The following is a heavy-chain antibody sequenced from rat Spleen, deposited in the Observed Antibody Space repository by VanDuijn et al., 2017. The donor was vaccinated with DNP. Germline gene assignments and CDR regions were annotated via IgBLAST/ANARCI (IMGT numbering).Heavy chain of an antibody. CDR3: ARWVGAYLFFDF. Sequence: EVQLQESGPGLVKPSQSLSLTCSVTGYSITSNYWGWIRKFPGNKMEWMGYISYSGSTSYNPSLKSRISITRDTSKNQFFLQLNSLTTEDTATYFCARWVGAYLFFDFWGPGTMVTVSS. CDR2: ISYSGST. CDR1: GYSITSNY. V-gene: IGHV3-1*01. D-gene: IGHD5-1*01. J-gene: IGHJ1*01.